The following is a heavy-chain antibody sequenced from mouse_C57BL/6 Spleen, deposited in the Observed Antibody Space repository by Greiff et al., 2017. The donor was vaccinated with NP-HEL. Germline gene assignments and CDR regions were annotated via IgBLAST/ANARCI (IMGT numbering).Heavy chain of an antibody. J-gene: IGHJ4*01. Sequence: VQLQQSGAELVKPGASVKLSCKASGYTFTSYWMHWVKQRPGRGLEWIGRIDPNSGGTKYNEKFKSKATLTVDKPSSTAYMQLSSLTSEDSAVYYCARSRDSSGLYYYAMDYWGQGTSVTVSS. V-gene: IGHV1-72*01. D-gene: IGHD3-2*02. CDR1: GYTFTSYW. CDR3: ARSRDSSGLYYYAMDY. CDR2: IDPNSGGT.